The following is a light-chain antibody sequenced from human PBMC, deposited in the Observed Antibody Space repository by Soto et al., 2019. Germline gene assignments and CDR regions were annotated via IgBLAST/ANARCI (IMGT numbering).Light chain of an antibody. CDR3: CSYAGSSTYV. CDR2: EGS. CDR1: SSDVGSYNL. V-gene: IGLV2-23*01. Sequence: QSVLTQPASVSGSPGQSITISCTGTSSDVGSYNLVSWYQQHPGKAPKLMIYEGSKRPSGVSNHFSGSKSGNTASLTISGLQAEDGADYYCCSYAGSSTYVFGTGTKLTVL. J-gene: IGLJ1*01.